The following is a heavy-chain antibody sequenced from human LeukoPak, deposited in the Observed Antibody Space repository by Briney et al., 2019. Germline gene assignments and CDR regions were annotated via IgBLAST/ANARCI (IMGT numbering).Heavy chain of an antibody. CDR2: SNHSGSP. CDR1: GGSFSGYY. Sequence: TSETLSLTCAVYGGSFSGYYWRWIRQPAGKGLEWMGESNHSGSPNYNPSLKGRVTISVDTSKSQFSRKLSSVTAADTGVYYCARGERSSTYGMDVWGQGTTVTVSS. D-gene: IGHD6-13*01. CDR3: ARGERSSTYGMDV. V-gene: IGHV4-34*01. J-gene: IGHJ6*02.